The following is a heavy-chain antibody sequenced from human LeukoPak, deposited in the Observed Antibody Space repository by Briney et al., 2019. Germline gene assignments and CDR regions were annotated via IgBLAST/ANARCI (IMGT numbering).Heavy chain of an antibody. V-gene: IGHV3-30*18. CDR1: GFTFSSYS. CDR3: AKMGSGWHFDY. Sequence: GGSLRLSCAASGFTFSSYSMTWVRQAPGKGLEWVALISFHGSNKYYADSVKGRFTISRDNSRNTLYLQMNSLRPEDTAVYYCAKMGSGWHFDYWGQGTLVTVSS. J-gene: IGHJ4*02. CDR2: ISFHGSNK. D-gene: IGHD6-19*01.